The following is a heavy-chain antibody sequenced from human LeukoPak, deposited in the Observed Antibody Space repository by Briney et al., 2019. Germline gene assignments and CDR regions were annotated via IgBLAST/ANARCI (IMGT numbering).Heavy chain of an antibody. CDR3: ARDYEVVPTTLFDY. D-gene: IGHD2-2*01. J-gene: IGHJ4*02. CDR1: GFTFSDYY. V-gene: IGHV3-11*04. Sequence: GGSLRLSCAVSGFTFSDYYMTWIRQAPGKGLEGVSYISSSGSTIYYADSVKGRFTISRDNAKNSLYLQMNSLRAEDTAVYYCARDYEVVPTTLFDYWGQGTLVTVSS. CDR2: ISSSGSTI.